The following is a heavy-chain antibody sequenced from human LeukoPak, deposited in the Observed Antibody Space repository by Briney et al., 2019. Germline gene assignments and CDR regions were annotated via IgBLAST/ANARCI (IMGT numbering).Heavy chain of an antibody. D-gene: IGHD2-15*01. CDR3: ARRYCSGGSCYPGGYNWFDP. J-gene: IGHJ5*02. CDR2: INPSGGST. V-gene: IGHV1-46*01. Sequence: ALVKVSCKACGYTFTSYYMHWVRQAPGQGLEWMGIINPSGGSTSYAQKFQGRVTMTRDMSTSTVYMELSSLRSEDTAVYYCARRYCSGGSCYPGGYNWFDPWGQGTLVTVSS. CDR1: GYTFTSYY.